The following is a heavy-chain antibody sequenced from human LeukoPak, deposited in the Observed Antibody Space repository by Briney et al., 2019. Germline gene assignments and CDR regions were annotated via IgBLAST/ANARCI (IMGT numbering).Heavy chain of an antibody. CDR1: GDSVSSNSAA. CDR2: TYYRSKWYN. V-gene: IGHV6-1*01. J-gene: IGHJ4*02. D-gene: IGHD6-13*01. Sequence: SQTLSLTCAISGDSVSSNSAALNWIRQSPSRGLEWLVRTYYRSKWYNDYAVSVKSRITINPDTSKNQFSLQLNSVTPEDTAVYYCARGVNIAAAGARYYFDYWGQGTLVTVSS. CDR3: ARGVNIAAAGARYYFDY.